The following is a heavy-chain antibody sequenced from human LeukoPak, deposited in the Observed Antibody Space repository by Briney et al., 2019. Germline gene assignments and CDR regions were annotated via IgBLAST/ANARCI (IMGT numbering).Heavy chain of an antibody. Sequence: ASETLSLTCTVSGGSISSYHWSWIRQSPGKGLEWIGYIYYSGSTNYNPSLKSRVTISLGTSKNQFSLKLISVTAADTAVYYCARAYGGYSSSPYNWLDPWGQGTLVTASS. D-gene: IGHD6-6*01. CDR1: GGSISSYH. V-gene: IGHV4-59*01. J-gene: IGHJ5*02. CDR2: IYYSGST. CDR3: ARAYGGYSSSPYNWLDP.